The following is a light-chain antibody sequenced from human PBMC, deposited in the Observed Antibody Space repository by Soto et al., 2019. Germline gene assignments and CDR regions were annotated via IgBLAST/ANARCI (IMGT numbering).Light chain of an antibody. J-gene: IGLJ2*01. CDR3: QTWGAGFSVV. Sequence: QSVLTQSPSASASLGASVKLTCTLSSGHSSYAIAWHQQQPEKGPRYLMKVNTDGSDNKGDGIPDRFSGSSSGAERYLTISSLQSEDEADYYCQTWGAGFSVVFGGGTKLTVL. V-gene: IGLV4-69*01. CDR1: SGHSSYA. CDR2: VNTDGSD.